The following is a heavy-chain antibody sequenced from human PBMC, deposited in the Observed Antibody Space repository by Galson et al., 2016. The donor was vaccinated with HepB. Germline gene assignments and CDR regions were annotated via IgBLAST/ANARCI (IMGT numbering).Heavy chain of an antibody. J-gene: IGHJ4*02. CDR3: ARRGIAVAGRGGIDY. CDR2: IYPGDSDT. V-gene: IGHV5-51*01. CDR1: AYSFTSYW. D-gene: IGHD6-19*01. Sequence: QSGADVKEPGESLRISCKGSAYSFTSYWIGWVRQMPGKRLEWMAMIYPGDSDTRYSQSFQGQVTISADKSISTAYLQWSSLKASDTAMYYCARRGIAVAGRGGIDYWGQGTLVTVSS.